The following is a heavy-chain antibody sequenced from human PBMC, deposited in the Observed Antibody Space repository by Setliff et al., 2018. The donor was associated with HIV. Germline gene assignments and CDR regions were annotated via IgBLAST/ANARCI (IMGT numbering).Heavy chain of an antibody. CDR3: TRRRRAPGIEDLEAY. D-gene: IGHD1-26*01. CDR1: GYSFTNYW. V-gene: IGHV5-51*01. J-gene: IGHJ4*02. CDR2: IYPGDFVT. Sequence: LKISCQASGYSFTNYWIGWVRQMPGKGLEWIGVIYPGDFVTRYGPSFQGQVFISADRSITTAYLQWDSLKASDTAMYYCTRRRRAPGIEDLEAYWGQGTLVTAPQ.